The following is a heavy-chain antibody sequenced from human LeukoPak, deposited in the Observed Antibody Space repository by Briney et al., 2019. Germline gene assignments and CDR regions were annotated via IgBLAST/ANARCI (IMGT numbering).Heavy chain of an antibody. V-gene: IGHV3-23*01. Sequence: PGGSLRLSCAASGFTFSSYAMSWVRQAPGKGLEWVSAISGSGGSTYYADSVKGRFTISRDNSKNMLYLQMNNLRAEDTAVYYCAKGPLTEVAGTTWDYWGQGTLVTVSS. D-gene: IGHD6-19*01. CDR1: GFTFSSYA. J-gene: IGHJ4*02. CDR3: AKGPLTEVAGTTWDY. CDR2: ISGSGGST.